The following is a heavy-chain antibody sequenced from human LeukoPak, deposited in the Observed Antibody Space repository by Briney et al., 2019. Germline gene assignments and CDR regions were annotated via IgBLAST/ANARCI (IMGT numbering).Heavy chain of an antibody. CDR1: GYTFTGYY. Sequence: ASVKVSCKASGYTFTGYYMHWVRQAPGQGLEWMGTINPSGGSTSYAQKFQGRVAMTRDMSTSTVYMELSSLRSEDTAVYYCARDPGLWFGEPSWIDYWGQGTLVTVSS. D-gene: IGHD3-10*01. V-gene: IGHV1-46*01. CDR3: ARDPGLWFGEPSWIDY. CDR2: INPSGGST. J-gene: IGHJ4*02.